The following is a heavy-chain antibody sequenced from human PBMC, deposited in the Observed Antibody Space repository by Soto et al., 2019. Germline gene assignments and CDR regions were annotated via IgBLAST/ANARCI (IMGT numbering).Heavy chain of an antibody. V-gene: IGHV3-74*01. CDR2: MNEDGSTT. CDR1: EFTFSSYW. Sequence: GGSLRLSCVDSEFTFSSYWMHWVRQVPGKGLVWVSRMNEDGSTTDHADSVKGRFTISRDNARNTLYLQMNSLRAEDTAVYYCAKRAYYYDSSGYYSRGLLDYWGQGTLVTVSS. CDR3: AKRAYYYDSSGYYSRGLLDY. D-gene: IGHD3-22*01. J-gene: IGHJ4*02.